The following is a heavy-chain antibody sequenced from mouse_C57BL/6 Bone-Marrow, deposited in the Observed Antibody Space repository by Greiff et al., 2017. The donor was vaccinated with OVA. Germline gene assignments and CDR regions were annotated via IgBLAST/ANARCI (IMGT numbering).Heavy chain of an antibody. Sequence: QVQLQQSGPELVKPGASVKLSCKASGYTFTSYDINWVKQRPGQGLEWIGWIYPRDGSTKYNEKFKGKATLTVDTSSSTAYMELHSLTSEDSAVYFCASTYYGRLIGYFDYWGQGTTLTVSS. J-gene: IGHJ2*01. CDR1: GYTFTSYD. V-gene: IGHV1-85*01. CDR3: ASTYYGRLIGYFDY. CDR2: IYPRDGST. D-gene: IGHD1-1*01.